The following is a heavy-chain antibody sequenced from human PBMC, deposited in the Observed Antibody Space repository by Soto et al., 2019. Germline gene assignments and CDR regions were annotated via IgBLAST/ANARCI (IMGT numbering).Heavy chain of an antibody. D-gene: IGHD3-16*01. V-gene: IGHV2-5*01. CDR1: GFSLSARGVG. CDR2: ISWKDDK. Sequence: GSGPTLVNPTQTLTLTCTVSGFSLSARGVGVGWFRQPPGKALEWLAIISWKDDKRYSPSLQSRLTIAKGTSTNQVVLTMTDMDPMDTGTYYCAHSPWGAAPDYWGQGTPVTVSS. J-gene: IGHJ4*02. CDR3: AHSPWGAAPDY.